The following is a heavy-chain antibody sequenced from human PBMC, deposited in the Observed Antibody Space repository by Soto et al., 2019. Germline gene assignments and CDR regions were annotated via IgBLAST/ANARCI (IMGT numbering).Heavy chain of an antibody. CDR2: IKQDGSEK. D-gene: IGHD3-3*01. J-gene: IGHJ5*02. V-gene: IGHV3-7*03. Sequence: PGGSLRLSCAASGFTFSSYWMSWVRQAPGKGLEWVANIKQDGSEKYYVDSVKGRFTISRDNAKNSLYLQMNSLRAEDTAVYYYARERGDYDFWSGISQGWFDPWDQGTLVTVSS. CDR1: GFTFSSYW. CDR3: ARERGDYDFWSGISQGWFDP.